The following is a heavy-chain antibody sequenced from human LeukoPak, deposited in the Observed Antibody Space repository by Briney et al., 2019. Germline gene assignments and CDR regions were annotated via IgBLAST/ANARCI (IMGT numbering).Heavy chain of an antibody. CDR3: AAFCITMIVEVIKMDYFDY. V-gene: IGHV5-51*01. Sequence: GESLKISCKGSGYSFTSYWIGWVRQMPGKGLEWMGIIYPGDSDTRYSPSFQGQVTISADKSISTAYLQWSSLKASDTAMYYCAAFCITMIVEVIKMDYFDYWGQGTLVTVSS. D-gene: IGHD3-22*01. CDR2: IYPGDSDT. J-gene: IGHJ4*02. CDR1: GYSFTSYW.